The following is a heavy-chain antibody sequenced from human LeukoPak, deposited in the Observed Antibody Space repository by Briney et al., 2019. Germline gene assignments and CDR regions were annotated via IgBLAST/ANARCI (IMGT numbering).Heavy chain of an antibody. V-gene: IGHV4-59*01. CDR2: IYYSGST. D-gene: IGHD6-19*01. CDR3: ATSLTDSSGWDYYFDY. CDR1: GGSISSYY. J-gene: IGHJ4*02. Sequence: SETLSLTCTVSGGSISSYYWSWIRQPPGKGLEWIGYIYYSGSTNYNPSLKSRVTISVDTSKNQFSLKLSSVTAADAAVYYCATSLTDSSGWDYYFDYWGQGTLVTVSS.